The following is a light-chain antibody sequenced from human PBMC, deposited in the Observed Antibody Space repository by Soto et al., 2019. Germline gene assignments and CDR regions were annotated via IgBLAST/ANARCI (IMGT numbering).Light chain of an antibody. V-gene: IGKV1-6*02. Sequence: IQMTQSPSSLSASVRARVPITRRASQDIGNDLGWYQQKPGKAPNLLIYAASSLRSGVPSRFSGSGSGTHFTLTINSLQAEDSATYFCLQDYTYPWTLGQGTRV. CDR1: QDIGND. CDR2: AAS. CDR3: LQDYTYPWT. J-gene: IGKJ1*01.